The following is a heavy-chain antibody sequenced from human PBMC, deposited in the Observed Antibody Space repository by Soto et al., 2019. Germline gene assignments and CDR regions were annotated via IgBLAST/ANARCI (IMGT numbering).Heavy chain of an antibody. Sequence: EVQLVESAGGLVQPGRSLRLSCAASGFTYDDHGMHWVRQAPGKGLEWVSGISWNGGIIGYVDSVKGRFTISRDNAKLSLYLQLNSLRVDDTAWYYRAKDMSGGWPKYLDVWGHGSLVIVSS. CDR2: ISWNGGII. CDR3: AKDMSGGWPKYLDV. D-gene: IGHD6-19*01. V-gene: IGHV3-9*01. CDR1: GFTYDDHG. J-gene: IGHJ4*01.